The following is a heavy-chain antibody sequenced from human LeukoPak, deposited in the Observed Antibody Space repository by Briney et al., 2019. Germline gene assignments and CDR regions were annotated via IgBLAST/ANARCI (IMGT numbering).Heavy chain of an antibody. J-gene: IGHJ4*02. CDR3: ARDDYGDNAFDY. CDR1: GFTFSSYW. D-gene: IGHD4-17*01. V-gene: IGHV3-7*01. Sequence: GGSLRLSCAASGFTFSSYWMSWVPQAPGRGLVWGANIKQEGSEKLYVDAVKGRFTISRDNAKNSLYLQMNSLRAEDTAVYYCARDDYGDNAFDYWGEGTLVSVPS. CDR2: IKQEGSEK.